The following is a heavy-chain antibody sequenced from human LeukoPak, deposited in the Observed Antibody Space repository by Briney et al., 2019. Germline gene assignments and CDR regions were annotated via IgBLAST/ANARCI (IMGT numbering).Heavy chain of an antibody. D-gene: IGHD6-13*01. CDR3: ARDGTAAGLYFDL. J-gene: IGHJ4*01. V-gene: IGHV3-7*01. CDR2: IRQDGGEK. CDR1: GFTSGNFW. Sequence: GGSLRLSCAVSGFTSGNFWMNWVRQAPGKGLEWVASIRQDGGEKSYVDSAKGRFTISRDNTKNSLYLQMSSLRAEDTAVYYSARDGTAAGLYFDLWGQGTLVIVSS.